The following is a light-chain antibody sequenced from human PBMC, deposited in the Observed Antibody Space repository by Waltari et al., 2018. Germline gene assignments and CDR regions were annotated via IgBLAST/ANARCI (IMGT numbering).Light chain of an antibody. CDR3: SSQSSNDVVL. V-gene: IGLV2-14*01. CDR2: DVS. CDR1: SNDVGGYNS. Sequence: QSALTQPASVSGSPGQSVTILCAGTSNDVGGYNSVSWYQEHPGQAPGVIIYDVSDRPSGVSDRFSGSKSGNTASLTISGLQAEDEADYYCSSQSSNDVVLFGGGTKLTVL. J-gene: IGLJ2*01.